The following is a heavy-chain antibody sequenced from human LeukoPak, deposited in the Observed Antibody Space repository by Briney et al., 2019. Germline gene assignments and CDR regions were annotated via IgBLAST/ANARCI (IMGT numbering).Heavy chain of an antibody. CDR3: AKVGSVVVVPAAISH. Sequence: GGSLRLSCAASGFTFSSYAMSWVRQAPEKGLEWVSAISGSGGSTYYADSVKGRFTISRDNSKNTLYLQMNSLRAEDTAVYYCAKVGSVVVVPAAISHWGQGTLVTVSS. V-gene: IGHV3-23*01. D-gene: IGHD2-2*01. CDR2: ISGSGGST. CDR1: GFTFSSYA. J-gene: IGHJ4*02.